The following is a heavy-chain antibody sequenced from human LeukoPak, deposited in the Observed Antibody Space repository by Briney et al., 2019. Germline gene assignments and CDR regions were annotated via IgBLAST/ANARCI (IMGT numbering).Heavy chain of an antibody. CDR2: INSDGSST. J-gene: IGHJ6*03. D-gene: IGHD3-10*01. V-gene: IGHV3-74*01. CDR1: GFSFSSYR. CDR3: ASNMVREYYYYMDV. Sequence: GGSLRLSCAASGFSFSSYRMNWVRQAPGKGLVWVSRINSDGSSTSYADSVKGRFTISRDNAKNTLYLQMNSLRAEDTAVYYCASNMVREYYYYMDVWGKGTTVTISS.